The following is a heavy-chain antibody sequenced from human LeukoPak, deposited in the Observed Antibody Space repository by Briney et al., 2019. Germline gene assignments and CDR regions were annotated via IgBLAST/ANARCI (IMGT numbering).Heavy chain of an antibody. J-gene: IGHJ4*02. Sequence: PGGSLRLSCAASGFTFSDFWMHWVRQAPGKGLVWVSRINSGGTVTNYADSVKGRFTISRDNAKNSLYLHMGSLRAEGTAVYYCARGAYSSGWAYFDHWGQGTLVTVSS. V-gene: IGHV3-74*01. CDR3: ARGAYSSGWAYFDH. CDR1: GFTFSDFW. D-gene: IGHD6-19*01. CDR2: INSGGTVT.